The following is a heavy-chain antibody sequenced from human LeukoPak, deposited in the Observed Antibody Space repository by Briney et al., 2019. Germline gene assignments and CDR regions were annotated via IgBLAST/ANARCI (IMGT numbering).Heavy chain of an antibody. J-gene: IGHJ4*02. V-gene: IGHV1-69*13. CDR1: GGTFSSYA. D-gene: IGHD1-26*01. Sequence: GASVKVSCKASGGTFSSYAISWVRQAPGQGLEWMGGIIPIFGTANYAQKFQGRVTITADESKSTAYMELSSLRSEDTAVYYCARGFGSSTFFDYWGQETLVTVSS. CDR3: ARGFGSSTFFDY. CDR2: IIPIFGTA.